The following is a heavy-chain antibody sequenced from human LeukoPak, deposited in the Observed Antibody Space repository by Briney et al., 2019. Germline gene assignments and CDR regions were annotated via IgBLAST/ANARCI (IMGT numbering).Heavy chain of an antibody. Sequence: PGGSLRLSCEASGFAFSNYWMDWVRQAPGKGLEWVANIKQDGSEKKCLDYVKGRFTISRDNAQNSLYLQMNSRRVEDTAVYYCTRSWDERGQRTLVTVSS. J-gene: IGHJ4*02. V-gene: IGHV3-7*02. CDR2: IKQDGSEK. CDR3: TRSWDE. D-gene: IGHD1-26*01. CDR1: GFAFSNYW.